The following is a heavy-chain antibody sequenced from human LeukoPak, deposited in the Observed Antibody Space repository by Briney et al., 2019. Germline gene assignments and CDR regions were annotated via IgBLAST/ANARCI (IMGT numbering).Heavy chain of an antibody. CDR3: ATAQAGQWLVLGGY. Sequence: ASVKVSCKASGYTFTSYGISWVRQAPGQGLEWMGWISAYNGNTNYAQKLQGRVTMTTDTSTSTAYMELRSLRSDDTAVYYCATAQAGQWLVLGGYWGQGTLVTVSS. V-gene: IGHV1-18*01. CDR2: ISAYNGNT. CDR1: GYTFTSYG. J-gene: IGHJ4*02. D-gene: IGHD6-19*01.